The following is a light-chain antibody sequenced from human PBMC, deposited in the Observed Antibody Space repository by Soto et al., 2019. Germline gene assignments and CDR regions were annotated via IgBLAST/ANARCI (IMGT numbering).Light chain of an antibody. CDR3: QQYNTYSAT. J-gene: IGKJ5*01. CDR1: QNIANW. V-gene: IGKV1-5*01. CDR2: GAS. Sequence: DIQMTQSPSSLSASVGDRVTITCRASQNIANWLAWYQQTPGKAPKILIYGASTLQTGVPSRFSGCGSGTAFTLTIRSLQPGDFATYYCQQYNTYSATFGQGTRLEIK.